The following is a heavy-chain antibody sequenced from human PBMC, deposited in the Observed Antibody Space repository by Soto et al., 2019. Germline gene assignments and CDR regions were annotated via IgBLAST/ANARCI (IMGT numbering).Heavy chain of an antibody. CDR3: ARGGGTWFGELSKASGAFDI. CDR2: INPSGGST. D-gene: IGHD3-10*01. J-gene: IGHJ3*02. CDR1: GYTFTSYY. V-gene: IGHV1-46*01. Sequence: GASVKVSCKASGYTFTSYYMHWVRQAPGQGLEWMGIINPSGGSTSYAQKFQGRVTMTRDTSTSTVYMELSSLRSEDTAVYYCARGGGTWFGELSKASGAFDIWGQGTMVTVSS.